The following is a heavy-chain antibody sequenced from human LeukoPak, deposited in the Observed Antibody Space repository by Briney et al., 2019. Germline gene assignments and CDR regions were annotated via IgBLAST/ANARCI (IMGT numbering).Heavy chain of an antibody. CDR3: ARGAEYDFWSGYYPFDY. J-gene: IGHJ4*02. D-gene: IGHD3-3*01. CDR1: GYTFTSYA. CDR2: INAGNGNT. Sequence: ASVTVSCTASGYTFTSYAMHWVRQAPGQRLEWMGWINAGNGNTKYSQKFQGRVTITRDTSASTAYMELSSLRSEDTAVYYCARGAEYDFWSGYYPFDYWGQGTLVTVSS. V-gene: IGHV1-3*01.